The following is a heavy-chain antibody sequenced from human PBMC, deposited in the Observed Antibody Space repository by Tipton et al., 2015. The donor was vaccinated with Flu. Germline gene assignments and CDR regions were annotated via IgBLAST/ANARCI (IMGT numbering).Heavy chain of an antibody. CDR1: GGSFTSYY. CDR3: ARRDYSNYVSDPKSWFDP. Sequence: TLSLTCTVSGGSFTSYYWNWIRQSPGKGLEWIGTVSRTGSTIYNPSLKSRVTISIDTSKNQFSLNMRSVTAADMAVYYCARRDYSNYVSDPKSWFDPWGQGTLVAVSS. D-gene: IGHD4-11*01. J-gene: IGHJ5*02. CDR2: VSRTGST. V-gene: IGHV4-59*08.